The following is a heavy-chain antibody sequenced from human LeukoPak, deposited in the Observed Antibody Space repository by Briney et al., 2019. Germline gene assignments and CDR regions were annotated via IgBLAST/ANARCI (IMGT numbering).Heavy chain of an antibody. Sequence: ASVKVSCKAFGYTFTSNYMHWVRQAPGQGPEWMGVISPSGGSTTYAQKFQGRVTLTRDMSTSTAYMELGSLRSEDTAVYYCARGRGSSFYYYYMDVWGKGTTVTVSS. D-gene: IGHD6-6*01. V-gene: IGHV1-46*01. CDR1: GYTFTSNY. CDR2: ISPSGGST. CDR3: ARGRGSSFYYYYMDV. J-gene: IGHJ6*03.